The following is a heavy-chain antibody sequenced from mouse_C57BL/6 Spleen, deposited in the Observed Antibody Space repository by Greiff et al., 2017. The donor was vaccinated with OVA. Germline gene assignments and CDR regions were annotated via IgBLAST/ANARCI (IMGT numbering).Heavy chain of an antibody. CDR2: ISSGGSYT. J-gene: IGHJ1*03. Sequence: EVMLVESGGDLVKPGGSLKLSCAASGFSFSSYGMSWVRQTPDKRLEWVVTISSGGSYTYYPDSVKGRFNISRDNAKNTLYRQVSSLKSEDTAMYYCARGYYSSSHYWYFDVWGTGTTVTVSS. CDR3: ARGYYSSSHYWYFDV. D-gene: IGHD1-1*01. CDR1: GFSFSSYG. V-gene: IGHV5-6*02.